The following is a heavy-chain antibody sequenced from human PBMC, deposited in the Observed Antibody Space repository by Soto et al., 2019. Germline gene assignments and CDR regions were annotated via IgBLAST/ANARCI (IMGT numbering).Heavy chain of an antibody. J-gene: IGHJ4*02. D-gene: IGHD5-12*01. CDR3: ARGVDSLIGYLV. CDR2: IHHSGST. V-gene: IGHV4-34*01. Sequence: QVHLQQWGAGLLKPSETLSLTCALYGGSFDGYYWSWIRQSPGKGLEWIGEIHHSGSTKYNPSLKSRVSLSVDTSTKQFSLKMTSMTAADRGGYYCARGVDSLIGYLVWGQGTPVTGSS. CDR1: GGSFDGYY.